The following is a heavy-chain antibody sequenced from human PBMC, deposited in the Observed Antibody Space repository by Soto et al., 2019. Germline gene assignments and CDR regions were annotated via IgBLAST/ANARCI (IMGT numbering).Heavy chain of an antibody. D-gene: IGHD6-13*01. J-gene: IGHJ4*02. Sequence: PSETLSLTCTVSGGSISSYYWSWIRQPPGKGLEWIGYIYYSGSTNYNPSLKRRVTISVDTSKNQFSLKLSSVTAADPAVYSCAFPATADFDYWGKGILVTVSS. CDR3: AFPATADFDY. CDR2: IYYSGST. V-gene: IGHV4-59*01. CDR1: GGSISSYY.